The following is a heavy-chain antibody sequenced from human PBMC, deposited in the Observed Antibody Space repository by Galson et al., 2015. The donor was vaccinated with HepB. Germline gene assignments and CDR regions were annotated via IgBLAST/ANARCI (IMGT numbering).Heavy chain of an antibody. CDR2: ISSSSSYT. Sequence: SLRLSCAASGFTFSDYHMSWIRQAPGKGLEWVSYISSSSSYTNYADSAKGRFTISRDNAKNSLYLQMNSLRAEDTAVYYCARGGYCSRTSCYGLADYWGQGTLVTVSS. D-gene: IGHD2-2*01. V-gene: IGHV3-11*06. J-gene: IGHJ4*02. CDR3: ARGGYCSRTSCYGLADY. CDR1: GFTFSDYH.